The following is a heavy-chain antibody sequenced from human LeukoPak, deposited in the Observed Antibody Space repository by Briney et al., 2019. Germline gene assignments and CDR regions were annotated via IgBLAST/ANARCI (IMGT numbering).Heavy chain of an antibody. D-gene: IGHD7-27*01. J-gene: IGHJ4*02. CDR3: ARETPELGDYDY. Sequence: GGSLRLSCAASAFTFSRYSMNWVRQAPGKGLEWVANIKQDGSEKYYVDSVKGRFTISRDNSKNTLYLQMNSLRAEDTAVYYRARETPELGDYDYWGQGTLVTVSS. V-gene: IGHV3-7*01. CDR2: IKQDGSEK. CDR1: AFTFSRYS.